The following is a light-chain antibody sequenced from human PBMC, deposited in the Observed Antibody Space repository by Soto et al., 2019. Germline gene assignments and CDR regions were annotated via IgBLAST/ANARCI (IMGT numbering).Light chain of an antibody. CDR1: QSISSY. CDR2: AAS. J-gene: IGKJ2*01. V-gene: IGKV1-39*01. Sequence: DMQMTQSPSSLSASVGDRVTITCRASQSISSYLNWYQQKPGKAPKLLIYAASSLQSGVPSRFSGSGSGTDFTLTISSLQPEDFATYYCQQSYSTPQYTFGQGTKVDIK. CDR3: QQSYSTPQYT.